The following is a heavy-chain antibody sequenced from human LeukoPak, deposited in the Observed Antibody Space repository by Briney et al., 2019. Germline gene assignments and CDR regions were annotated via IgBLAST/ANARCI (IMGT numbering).Heavy chain of an antibody. CDR1: GFTFSSYA. V-gene: IGHV3-30-3*01. J-gene: IGHJ4*02. CDR3: ARDRRGSFDY. CDR2: ISYDGSNE. Sequence: QPGRSLRLSCAASGFTFSSYAMHWVRQAPGKGLEWVAVISYDGSNEYYADSVKGRFTISRDNSKNTLYLQMNSLRAEDTAVYYCARDRRGSFDYWGQGTLVTVSS. D-gene: IGHD1-26*01.